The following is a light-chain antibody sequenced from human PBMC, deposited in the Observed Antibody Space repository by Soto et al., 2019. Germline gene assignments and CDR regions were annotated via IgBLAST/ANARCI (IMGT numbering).Light chain of an antibody. V-gene: IGLV1-44*01. CDR2: GNN. J-gene: IGLJ3*02. CDR3: AAWDDSLSGPV. Sequence: QSVLTQPPSASGTPGQRVTISCSGSSSNIGRNTVNCYQQFPGTAPKLLIYGNNQRPSGVPDRFYGSKSGTSASLAISGLQSEDEADYYCAAWDDSLSGPVFGGGTKLTVL. CDR1: SSNIGRNT.